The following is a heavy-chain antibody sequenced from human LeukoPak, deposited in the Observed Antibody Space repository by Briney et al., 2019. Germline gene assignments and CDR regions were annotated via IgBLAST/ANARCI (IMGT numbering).Heavy chain of an antibody. Sequence: SETLSLTRTVSGGSIISGSRYWSWIRQPAGKGLEWIGRIYTSGSTNYNPSLKSRVTISLDTSENQFSLKLSSVTAADTAVYYCAGEVGGSWLDPWGQGTLVTVSS. D-gene: IGHD1-26*01. CDR1: GGSIISGSRY. J-gene: IGHJ5*02. CDR3: AGEVGGSWLDP. CDR2: IYTSGST. V-gene: IGHV4-61*02.